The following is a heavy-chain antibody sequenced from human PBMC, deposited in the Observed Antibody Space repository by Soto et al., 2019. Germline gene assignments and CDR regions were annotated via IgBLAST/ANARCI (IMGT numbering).Heavy chain of an antibody. J-gene: IGHJ5*02. CDR2: IYYSGST. V-gene: IGHV4-39*01. CDR3: ATGKYYDILTGYPLNWFDP. Sequence: SETLSLTCTVSGGSISSGGYYWGWIRQPPGKGLEWIGSIYYSGSTYCNPSLKSRVTISVDTSKNQFSLKLSSVTAADTAVYYCATGKYYDILTGYPLNWFDPWGQGTLVTVSS. CDR1: GGSISSGGYY. D-gene: IGHD3-9*01.